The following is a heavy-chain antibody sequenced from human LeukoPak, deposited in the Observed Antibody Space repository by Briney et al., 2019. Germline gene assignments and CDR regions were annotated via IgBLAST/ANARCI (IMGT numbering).Heavy chain of an antibody. CDR1: HYTFTSYS. D-gene: IGHD1-26*01. CDR2: ISPSNGNT. Sequence: VASVKVSCKASHYTFTSYSINWVRQAPGQGLEWMGWISPSNGNTEYAEKIQGRVTMTVDTSTRTVCMELRSLQSDDTAVYYCAKDSGWELQEYFFDDWGQGTLVTVSS. V-gene: IGHV1-18*01. CDR3: AKDSGWELQEYFFDD. J-gene: IGHJ4*02.